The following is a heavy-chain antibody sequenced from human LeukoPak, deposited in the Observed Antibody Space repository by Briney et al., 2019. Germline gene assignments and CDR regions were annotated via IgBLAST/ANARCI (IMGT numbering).Heavy chain of an antibody. Sequence: SETLSLTCTVSGGSIGSGPYYWTWIRQPPGRGLEWIGYIYHSGHTYYNPSLKSRVTISVDTSKNQFSLKLSSVTAADTAVYYCARQKGMTTKSYDYWGQGTLVTVSS. CDR2: IYHSGHT. V-gene: IGHV4-39*01. CDR3: ARQKGMTTKSYDY. CDR1: GGSIGSGPYY. D-gene: IGHD5-24*01. J-gene: IGHJ4*02.